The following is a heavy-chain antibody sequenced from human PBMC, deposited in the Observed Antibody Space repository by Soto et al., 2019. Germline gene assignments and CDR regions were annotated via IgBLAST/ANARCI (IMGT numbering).Heavy chain of an antibody. J-gene: IGHJ4*02. Sequence: GASVNVSCKVSGFTLTALPIHWVRQAPGKGLERMGGFDSEDGETIYSQKFQGRVTMTEDTSTDTAYMELSSLRSEDTAVHYCATDQDYGGNLDYWGQGTLVTVSS. CDR1: GFTLTALP. CDR2: FDSEDGET. D-gene: IGHD4-17*01. CDR3: ATDQDYGGNLDY. V-gene: IGHV1-24*01.